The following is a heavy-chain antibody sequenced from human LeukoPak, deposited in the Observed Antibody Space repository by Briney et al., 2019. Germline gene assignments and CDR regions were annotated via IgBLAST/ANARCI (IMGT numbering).Heavy chain of an antibody. CDR1: GGSISSYY. Sequence: SETLSLTCTVSGGSISSYYWSWVRQPPGKGLEWIGYIYYSGSTNYNPSLKSRVTISVDTSKNQFSLKLSSVTAADTAVYYCARHALYGDYEGDYWGQGTLVTVSS. J-gene: IGHJ4*02. CDR3: ARHALYGDYEGDY. D-gene: IGHD4-17*01. V-gene: IGHV4-59*08. CDR2: IYYSGST.